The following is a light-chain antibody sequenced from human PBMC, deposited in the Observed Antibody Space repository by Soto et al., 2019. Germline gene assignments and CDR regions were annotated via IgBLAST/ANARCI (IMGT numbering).Light chain of an antibody. V-gene: IGKV3-20*01. CDR1: QSVSKY. CDR3: KQYGGSPKR. Sequence: EIVLTQSPGTLALSPGEGATLSCRASQSVSKYLAWYQQKPGQAPRLLIYGASSRATGIPDSFSGSGSGTDFIFTISRLKPENFAVYSCKQYGGSPKRFGQGPK. J-gene: IGKJ1*01. CDR2: GAS.